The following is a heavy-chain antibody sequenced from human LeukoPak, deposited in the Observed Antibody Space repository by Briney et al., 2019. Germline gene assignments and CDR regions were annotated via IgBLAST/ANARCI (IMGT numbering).Heavy chain of an antibody. V-gene: IGHV4-31*03. D-gene: IGHD3-22*01. CDR1: PGSISSGGYY. CDR3: ARESQTVITMIVDYYFDY. J-gene: IGHJ4*02. Sequence: PSETLSLTCTVSPGSISSGGYYWSWIPQHPGKGLEWIGYINYRGNNYYNPSLKSRVIISVDTSKKQFSLKLSSVTDADTAVYYCARESQTVITMIVDYYFDYWGQGTLVTVSS. CDR2: INYRGNN.